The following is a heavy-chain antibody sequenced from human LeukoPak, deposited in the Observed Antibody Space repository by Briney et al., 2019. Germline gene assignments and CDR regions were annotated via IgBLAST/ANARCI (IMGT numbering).Heavy chain of an antibody. CDR3: ATVTMVRGVMENWFDP. CDR1: GYTLTELS. J-gene: IGHJ5*02. V-gene: IGHV1-24*01. CDR2: FDPEDGET. Sequence: ASVKVSCKVSGYTLTELSMHWVRQAPGKGLEWMGGFDPEDGETIYAQKFQGRVTMTEDTSTDTAYMELSSLRSEDTAVYYCATVTMVRGVMENWFDPWGQGTLVTVSS. D-gene: IGHD3-10*01.